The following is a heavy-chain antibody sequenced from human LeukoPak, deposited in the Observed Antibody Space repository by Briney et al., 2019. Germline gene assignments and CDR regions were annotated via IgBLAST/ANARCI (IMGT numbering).Heavy chain of an antibody. CDR1: GDSISSGSYY. J-gene: IGHJ2*01. CDR3: VRVISDSSGWHHWYFDL. V-gene: IGHV4-39*07. CDR2: IYHSGST. Sequence: SETLSLTRTVSGDSISSGSYYWAWVRQAPGKGLEWIGSIYHSGSTYYRPSLKSRVTVSVDTSKSQFSLKLNSVTAADTAVYYCVRVISDSSGWHHWYFDLWGRGTLVTVSS. D-gene: IGHD3-22*01.